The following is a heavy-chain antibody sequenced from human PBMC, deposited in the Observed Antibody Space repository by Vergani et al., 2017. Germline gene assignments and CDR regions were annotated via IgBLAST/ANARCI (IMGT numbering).Heavy chain of an antibody. V-gene: IGHV1-2*02. CDR3: TSFPTETSEYYDSTGYYQRFFEK. J-gene: IGHJ4*02. CDR2: INPKNGLT. Sequence: QVQLVQSGAEVKRPGASVKVSCKASGYTFTGYYLHWVRLAPGQGLEWMGWINPKNGLTKYAQRFQGRVSLTRDTSITTAFMELSSLRSDDTAMYYCTSFPTETSEYYDSTGYYQRFFEKWGQGTLVTVSS. D-gene: IGHD3-16*01. CDR1: GYTFTGYY.